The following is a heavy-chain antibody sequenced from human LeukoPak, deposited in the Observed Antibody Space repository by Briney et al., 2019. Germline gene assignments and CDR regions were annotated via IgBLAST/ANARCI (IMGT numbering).Heavy chain of an antibody. J-gene: IGHJ4*02. Sequence: GGSLRLSCAASGFTFSSYWMHWVRHAPGKGLVWVSRIDSDGSSTSYADSVKGRFTISRDNAKNTEYLQTNSLRAEDTAVYYCARVRSSGWSYFDYWGQGTLVTVSS. CDR1: GFTFSSYW. CDR3: ARVRSSGWSYFDY. V-gene: IGHV3-74*01. D-gene: IGHD6-19*01. CDR2: IDSDGSST.